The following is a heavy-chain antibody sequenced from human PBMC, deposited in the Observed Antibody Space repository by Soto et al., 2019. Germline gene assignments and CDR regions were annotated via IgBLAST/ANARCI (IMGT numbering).Heavy chain of an antibody. V-gene: IGHV1-69*06. J-gene: IGHJ6*02. D-gene: IGHD2-2*01. CDR3: ARDAGYCSSTSCYGVMDV. CDR2: IIPIFGTA. CDR1: GGTFSSYA. Sequence: QVQLVQSGAEVKKPGSSVKVSCKASGGTFSSYAISWVRQAPGQGLEWMGGIIPIFGTANYAQKFQGRVTITADKYTSTAYMELSSLRSEDTAVYYCARDAGYCSSTSCYGVMDVWGQGTTVTVSS.